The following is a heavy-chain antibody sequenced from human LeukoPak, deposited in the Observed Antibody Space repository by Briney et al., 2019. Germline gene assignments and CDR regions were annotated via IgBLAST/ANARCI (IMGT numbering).Heavy chain of an antibody. CDR3: ARDPAGYSSGWYVYGMDV. CDR2: ISYDGSNK. J-gene: IGHJ6*02. Sequence: GGSLRLSCAASGFTFRSYAMHWARQAPGKGLEWVAVISYDGSNKYYADSVKGRFTISRDNSENTLYLQMNSLRAEDTAVYYCARDPAGYSSGWYVYGMDVWGQGTTVTVSS. V-gene: IGHV3-30*04. CDR1: GFTFRSYA. D-gene: IGHD6-19*01.